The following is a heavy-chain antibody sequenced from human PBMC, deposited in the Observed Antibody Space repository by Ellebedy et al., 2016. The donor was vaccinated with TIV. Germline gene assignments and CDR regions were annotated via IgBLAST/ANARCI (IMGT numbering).Heavy chain of an antibody. CDR1: GFTVSSNY. D-gene: IGHD4-23*01. V-gene: IGHV3-53*01. CDR2: IYSGADGGDT. Sequence: GESLKISCAASGFTVSSNYMNWVRQAPGKGLEWVSVIYSGADGGDTYYADSVKGRFTISRDNSTNTLYLQMNSLRAEDTAVYYCARDVADSGGKFDYWGQGALVTVSS. CDR3: ARDVADSGGKFDY. J-gene: IGHJ4*02.